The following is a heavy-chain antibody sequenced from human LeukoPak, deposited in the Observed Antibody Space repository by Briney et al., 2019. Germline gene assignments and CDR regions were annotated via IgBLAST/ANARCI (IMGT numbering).Heavy chain of an antibody. CDR3: ARAGGISPFDY. CDR1: GGSITSYY. Sequence: SETLSLTCTVSGGSITSYYWSWIRQPPGKGLEWIGYFYYSGSPNYNPSLKSRVTISVDTSKTQFSLTLFSVTSADTALYYCARAGGISPFDYWGQGTLVTVSS. V-gene: IGHV4-59*01. J-gene: IGHJ4*02. D-gene: IGHD4-23*01. CDR2: FYYSGSP.